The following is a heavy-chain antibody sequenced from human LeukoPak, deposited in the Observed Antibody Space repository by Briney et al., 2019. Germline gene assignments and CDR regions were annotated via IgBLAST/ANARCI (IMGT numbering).Heavy chain of an antibody. J-gene: IGHJ4*02. CDR1: GGSINNYY. V-gene: IGHV4-59*08. D-gene: IGHD5-24*01. CDR3: ARRRGDGYSDY. Sequence: SETLSLTCTVSGGSINNYYWSWIRQPPGKGLEWIGYIYKSGSTNYNPSLKSRVTISIDTSKNQFSLKLSSVTAADTAVYYCARRRGDGYSDYWGQGTLVTVSS. CDR2: IYKSGST.